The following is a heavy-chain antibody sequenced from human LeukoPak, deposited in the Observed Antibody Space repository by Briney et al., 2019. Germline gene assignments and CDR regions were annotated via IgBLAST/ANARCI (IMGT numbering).Heavy chain of an antibody. CDR2: ISGSGGST. Sequence: PAGPLRLSCAASGGTFSSYARSWIRQAPGKGLEWVSAISGSGGSTYYADSVKGRFTISRDNSKNTLYLQMNSLRAEDTAVYYCAKISGWSGYWGQGTLVTVSS. J-gene: IGHJ4*02. V-gene: IGHV3-23*01. D-gene: IGHD6-19*01. CDR3: AKISGWSGY. CDR1: GGTFSSYA.